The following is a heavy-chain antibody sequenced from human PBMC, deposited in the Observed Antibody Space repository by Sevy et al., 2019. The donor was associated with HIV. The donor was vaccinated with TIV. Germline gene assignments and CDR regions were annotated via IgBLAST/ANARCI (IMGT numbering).Heavy chain of an antibody. CDR2: IYYSGST. D-gene: IGHD3-22*01. Sequence: SETLSLTCIVSGGSISDYYWSWIWQPPGKGPEWIGYIYYSGSTKYNPSLKSRVTISVDTSKNQFSLKLSSVTAADTAVYYCARVNYDSSGYYPTDYGMDVWGQGTTVTVS. CDR1: GGSISDYY. V-gene: IGHV4-59*01. J-gene: IGHJ6*02. CDR3: ARVNYDSSGYYPTDYGMDV.